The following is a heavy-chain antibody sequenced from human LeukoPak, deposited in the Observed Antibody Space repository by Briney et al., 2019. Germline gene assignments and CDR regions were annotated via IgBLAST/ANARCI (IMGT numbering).Heavy chain of an antibody. CDR2: IYSGGST. CDR3: ARDLGTMIVGY. Sequence: GRSLRLSCAASGFTVSSNYMSWVRQAPGKGLEWVSVIYSGGSTYYADSVKGRFTISRDNSKNTLYLQMNSLRAEDTAVYYCARDLGTMIVGYWGQGTLVTVSS. J-gene: IGHJ4*02. D-gene: IGHD3-22*01. V-gene: IGHV3-66*01. CDR1: GFTVSSNY.